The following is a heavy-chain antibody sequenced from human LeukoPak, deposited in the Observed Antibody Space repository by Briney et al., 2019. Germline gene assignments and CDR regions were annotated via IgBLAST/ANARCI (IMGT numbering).Heavy chain of an antibody. CDR2: IYSGGST. V-gene: IGHV3-53*01. Sequence: PGGSLRLSCVVSGFTVSGNYMNWVRQAPGKGLEWVSVIYSGGSTYYADSVKGRFTISRDNSKNTLYLQMNSLRGDDTAIYYCARDRSVGTTTGWFDPWGQGTLVTVSS. J-gene: IGHJ5*02. D-gene: IGHD1-26*01. CDR1: GFTVSGNY. CDR3: ARDRSVGTTTGWFDP.